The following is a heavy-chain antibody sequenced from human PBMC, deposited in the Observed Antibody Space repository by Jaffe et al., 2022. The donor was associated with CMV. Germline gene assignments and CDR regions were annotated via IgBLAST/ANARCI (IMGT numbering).Heavy chain of an antibody. V-gene: IGHV3-30*18. D-gene: IGHD2-2*01. CDR2: ISYDGSNK. Sequence: QVQLVESGGGVVQPGRSLRLSCAASGFTFSSYGMHWVRQAPGKGLEWVAVISYDGSNKYYADSVKGRFTISRDNSKNTLYLQMNSLRAEDTAVYYCAKDMSDIVVVPAASYDYYYYYGMDVWGQGTTVTVSS. J-gene: IGHJ6*02. CDR3: AKDMSDIVVVPAASYDYYYYYGMDV. CDR1: GFTFSSYG.